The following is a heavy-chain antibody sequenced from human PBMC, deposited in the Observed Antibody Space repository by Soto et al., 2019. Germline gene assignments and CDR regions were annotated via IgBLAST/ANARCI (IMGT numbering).Heavy chain of an antibody. CDR3: AKVAYDFWTTYNRQGVHFDS. CDR2: ISYDGNNK. V-gene: IGHV3-30*18. J-gene: IGHJ4*02. Sequence: GGSLRLSCAVSGLSSRNFLAYDMHWVRQAPGKGLEWVAVISYDGNNKYYSDSVKGRFTISRDNSRNTLYLQMSSLSVEDTAIYFCAKVAYDFWTTYNRQGVHFDSWAQGTLVTVSS. CDR1: GLSSRNFLAYD. D-gene: IGHD3-3*01.